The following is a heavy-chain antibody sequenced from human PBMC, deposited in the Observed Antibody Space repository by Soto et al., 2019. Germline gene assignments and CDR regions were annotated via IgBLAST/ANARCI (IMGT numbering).Heavy chain of an antibody. CDR3: ARDGWVVVAGLDY. CDR2: MWYDGSNK. D-gene: IGHD2-15*01. J-gene: IGHJ4*02. CDR1: GFTFSTYG. Sequence: QVQLVEPGGGVVQPGRSLRLSCAASGFTFSTYGMHWVRQAPGKGLEWVAGMWYDGSNKYYADSVKGRFTISRDNSKNTLYLQMNSLRAEDTAVYYCARDGWVVVAGLDYWGQGTLVTVSS. V-gene: IGHV3-33*01.